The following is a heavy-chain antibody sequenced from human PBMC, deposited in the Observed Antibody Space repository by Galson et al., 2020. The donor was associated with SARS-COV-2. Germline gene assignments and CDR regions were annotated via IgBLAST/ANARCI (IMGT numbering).Heavy chain of an antibody. CDR1: GFTFSSYA. J-gene: IGHJ4*02. V-gene: IGHV3-30*01. CDR2: ISYDGSNK. D-gene: IGHD3-3*01. Sequence: GESLKISCAASGFTFSSYAMHWVRQAPGKGLEWVAVISYDGSNKYYADSVKGRFTISRDNSKNTLYLQMNSLRAEDTAVYYCARELSGYLDYWGQGTLVTVSS. CDR3: ARELSGYLDY.